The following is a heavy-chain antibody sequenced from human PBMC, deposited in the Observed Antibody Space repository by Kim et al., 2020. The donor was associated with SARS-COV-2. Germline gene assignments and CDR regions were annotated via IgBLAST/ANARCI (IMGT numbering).Heavy chain of an antibody. V-gene: IGHV1-3*01. J-gene: IGHJ6*02. Sequence: ASVKVSCKPSGYTFATYAIHWVRQAPGQRLEFMGWINAGNGDTGSSQKFQGRVTLSRVSSARTVYMELSSLGSEDTAVYYCVRRGLGYGMDVWGQGTTVTVSS. CDR2: INAGNGDT. CDR1: GYTFATYA. CDR3: VRRGLGYGMDV. D-gene: IGHD6-19*01.